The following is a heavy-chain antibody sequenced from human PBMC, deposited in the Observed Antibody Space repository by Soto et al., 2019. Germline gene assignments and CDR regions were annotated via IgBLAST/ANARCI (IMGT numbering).Heavy chain of an antibody. CDR3: ARDRRYYYDSSGYYHYYYYGMDV. D-gene: IGHD3-22*01. CDR1: GGTFSSYA. CDR2: IIPIFGTA. Sequence: GASVKVSCKASGGTFSSYAISWVRQAPGQGLEWMGGIIPIFGTANYAQKFQGRVTITADESTSTAYMELSSLRSEDTAVYYCARDRRYYYDSSGYYHYYYYGMDVWGQGTTVTVSS. V-gene: IGHV1-69*13. J-gene: IGHJ6*02.